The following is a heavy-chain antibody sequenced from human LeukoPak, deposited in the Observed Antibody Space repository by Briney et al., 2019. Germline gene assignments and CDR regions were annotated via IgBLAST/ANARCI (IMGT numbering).Heavy chain of an antibody. J-gene: IGHJ6*02. D-gene: IGHD3-10*01. CDR1: GFIVSSNY. CDR2: IYIGGST. CDR3: ARDLMVRGVRYGMDV. Sequence: PGGSLRLPCAASGFIVSSNYMNWVRQAPGKGLEWVSLIYIGGSTYYVDSVKGRFTISGDNSKNTLYLQMNSLRAEDTAVYYCARDLMVRGVRYGMDVWGQGTTVTVSS. V-gene: IGHV3-53*01.